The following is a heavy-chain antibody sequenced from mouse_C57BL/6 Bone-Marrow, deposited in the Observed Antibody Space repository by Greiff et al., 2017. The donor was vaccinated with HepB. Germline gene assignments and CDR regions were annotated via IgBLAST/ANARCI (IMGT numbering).Heavy chain of an antibody. CDR3: ARYPLYGSSYAWFAY. CDR1: GYTFTDYY. CDR2: IYPGSGNT. Sequence: VMLVESGAELVRPGASVKLSCKASGYTFTDYYINWVKQRPGQGLEWIARIYPGSGNTYYNEKFKGKATLTAEKSSSTAYMQLSSLTSEDSAVYFCARYPLYGSSYAWFAYWGQGTLVTVSA. D-gene: IGHD1-1*01. J-gene: IGHJ3*01. V-gene: IGHV1-76*01.